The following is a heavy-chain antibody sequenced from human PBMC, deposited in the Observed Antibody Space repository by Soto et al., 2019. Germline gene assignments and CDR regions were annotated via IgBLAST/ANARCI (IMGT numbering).Heavy chain of an antibody. Sequence: PSETLSLTCTVSGGSITSSYWSWIRRPPGKGLEWIAYIYDTGISGYTPSTSYNPSLKSRVTMSVDTSKSQFSLKLSSVTEADSAGYFCAGSIPDSRGGGMDVWGQGATVTVSS. J-gene: IGHJ6*02. CDR2: IYDTGISGYTPST. V-gene: IGHV4-59*01. CDR1: GGSITSSY. CDR3: AGSIPDSRGGGMDV. D-gene: IGHD3-10*01.